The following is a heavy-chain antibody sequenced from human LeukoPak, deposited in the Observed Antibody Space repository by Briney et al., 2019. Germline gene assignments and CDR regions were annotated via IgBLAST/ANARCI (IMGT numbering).Heavy chain of an antibody. Sequence: SETLSLTCAVYGGSFSGYYWSWTRQPPGKGLEWIGEINHSGSTNYNPSLKSRVTISVDTSKNQFSLKLSSVTAADTAVYYCARGRFARFFDYWGQGTLVTVSS. D-gene: IGHD2-21*01. CDR2: INHSGST. CDR3: ARGRFARFFDY. J-gene: IGHJ4*02. CDR1: GGSFSGYY. V-gene: IGHV4-34*01.